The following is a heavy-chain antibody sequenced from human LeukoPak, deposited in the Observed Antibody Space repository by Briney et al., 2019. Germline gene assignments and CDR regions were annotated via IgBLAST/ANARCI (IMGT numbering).Heavy chain of an antibody. CDR3: ARSGSYLVLNY. J-gene: IGHJ4*02. D-gene: IGHD1-26*01. Sequence: GGSLRLSCAASGFTFSSYSMNWVRQAPGKGLEWVSYISSSSSTIYYADSVKGRFTISRDNAKNSLYLQMNSLRAEDTAVYYCARSGSYLVLNYWGQGTLVTVSS. CDR2: ISSSSSTI. V-gene: IGHV3-48*04. CDR1: GFTFSSYS.